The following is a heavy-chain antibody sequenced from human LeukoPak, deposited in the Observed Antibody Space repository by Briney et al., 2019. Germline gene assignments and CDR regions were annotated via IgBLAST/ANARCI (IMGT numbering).Heavy chain of an antibody. V-gene: IGHV3-23*01. CDR1: GFTFSNYA. CDR2: ISGSGGST. CDR3: AKGGSYYDDYFDY. D-gene: IGHD1-26*01. J-gene: IGHJ4*02. Sequence: GGSLRLSCVVSGFTFSNYALSWVRQAPGKGLEWVSAISGSGGSTYFADSVKGRFTIPRDNSKNTVYLQMNSLRAEDTAVYYCAKGGSYYDDYFDYWGQGTLVTVSS.